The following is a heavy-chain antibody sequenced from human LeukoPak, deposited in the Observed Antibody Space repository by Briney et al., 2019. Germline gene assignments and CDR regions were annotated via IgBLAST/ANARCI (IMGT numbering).Heavy chain of an antibody. CDR1: GFAFSSYE. J-gene: IGHJ3*02. CDR2: ISSSGSTI. Sequence: GGSLRLSCAASGFAFSSYEMNWVRQAPGKGLEWVSYISSSGSTIYYADSVKGRFTISRDNAKNSLYLQMNSLRAEDTAVYYCASTTVVTSYDAFDIWGQGTMVTVSS. V-gene: IGHV3-48*03. D-gene: IGHD4-23*01. CDR3: ASTTVVTSYDAFDI.